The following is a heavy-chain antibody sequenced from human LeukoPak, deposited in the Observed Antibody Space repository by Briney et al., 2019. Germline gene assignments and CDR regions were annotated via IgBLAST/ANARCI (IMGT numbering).Heavy chain of an antibody. V-gene: IGHV3-11*01. Sequence: GGSLRLSCAAAGFTFSDYYMSWIRQAPGKGLEWVSYISDSGSTIYYADSVKGRFTISRDNAKNSVYLQMNSLRAEDTAVYYSASDRLGEYASSGYYDNWGQGTRVTVSS. CDR2: ISDSGSTI. CDR1: GFTFSDYY. J-gene: IGHJ4*02. CDR3: ASDRLGEYASSGYYDN. D-gene: IGHD3-22*01.